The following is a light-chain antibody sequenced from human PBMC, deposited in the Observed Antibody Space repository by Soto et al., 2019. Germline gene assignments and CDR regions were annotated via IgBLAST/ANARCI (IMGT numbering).Light chain of an antibody. CDR2: DVT. CDR1: TSDVGDYNF. J-gene: IGLJ1*01. Sequence: QSALTQPRSVSGSPGQSVTISCTGTTSDVGDYNFVSWYQQHPGNAPKLMIYDVTTRPSGIPNRFSGSTSGNTASLTISGLQAEDEADYYCCSYAGTYTYVFGTGTKVTVL. CDR3: CSYAGTYTYV. V-gene: IGLV2-11*01.